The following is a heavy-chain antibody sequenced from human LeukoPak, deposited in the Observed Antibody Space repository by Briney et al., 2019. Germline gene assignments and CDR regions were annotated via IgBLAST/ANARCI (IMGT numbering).Heavy chain of an antibody. CDR2: IKADGSEK. CDR1: GFTFSSCG. D-gene: IGHD1-14*01. J-gene: IGHJ4*02. V-gene: IGHV3-7*01. Sequence: GGSLRLSCAASGFTFSSCGMSWVRQAPGKGLEWVANIKADGSEKYYVDSMKGRFTISRDNAKSSLYLQMNSLRTEDTAVYYCMRGGAYHRLWGQGSLVTVSS. CDR3: MRGGAYHRL.